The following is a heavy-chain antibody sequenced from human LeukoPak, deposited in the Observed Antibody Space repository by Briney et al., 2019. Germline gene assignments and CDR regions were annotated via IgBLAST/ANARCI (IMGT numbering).Heavy chain of an antibody. Sequence: ASVKVSCKASGYTFTCYYMHWVRQPPGQGLEWMGWINPNSGATNYAQKFQGRVTMTRDTSISTAYMGLSRLRSDDTAVYYCAAQTAAGVDYWGQGTLVTVSS. D-gene: IGHD6-13*01. CDR2: INPNSGAT. CDR3: AAQTAAGVDY. J-gene: IGHJ4*02. CDR1: GYTFTCYY. V-gene: IGHV1-2*02.